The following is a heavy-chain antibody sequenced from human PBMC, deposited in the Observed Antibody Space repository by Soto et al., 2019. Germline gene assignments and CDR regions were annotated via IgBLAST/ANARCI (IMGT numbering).Heavy chain of an antibody. CDR3: ARPPILYCTNGVWDRPPNWFDP. Sequence: PGESLKISCKGSGYSFTSYWISWVRQMPGKGLEWMGRIDPSDSYTNYSPSFQGHVTISADKSISTAYLQWSSLKASDTAMYYCARPPILYCTNGVWDRPPNWFDPWGQGTLVTVSS. CDR2: IDPSDSYT. J-gene: IGHJ5*02. V-gene: IGHV5-10-1*01. CDR1: GYSFTSYW. D-gene: IGHD2-8*01.